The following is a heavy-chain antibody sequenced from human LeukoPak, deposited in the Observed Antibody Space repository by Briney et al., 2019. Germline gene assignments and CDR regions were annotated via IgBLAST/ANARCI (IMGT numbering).Heavy chain of an antibody. CDR1: GFTFSSYA. CDR3: AKIGYYDSSGYPYYFDY. V-gene: IGHV3-23*01. J-gene: IGHJ4*02. Sequence: GGSLRLSCAASGFTFSSYAMSWVRQAPGEGLEWVSALSGSGGSTYYADSVKDRFTISRDNSKNTLYLQMNSLRAEDTAVYYCAKIGYYDSSGYPYYFDYWGQGTLVTVSS. D-gene: IGHD3-22*01. CDR2: LSGSGGST.